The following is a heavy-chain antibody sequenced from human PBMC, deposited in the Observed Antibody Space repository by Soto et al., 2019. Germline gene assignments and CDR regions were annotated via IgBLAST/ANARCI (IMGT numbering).Heavy chain of an antibody. CDR3: VFARERHVYSGYYYVIDV. V-gene: IGHV1-69*01. J-gene: IGHJ6*02. D-gene: IGHD1-26*01. CDR1: GGTFSSYA. CDR2: IIPSFGTA. Sequence: QVQLVQSGAEVKKPGSSVQVSCKASGGTFSSYAISWVRQAPGQGLEWMGGIIPSFGTANYAHKFQGRVTTTANETTSTADMELSSVGAEDTAVYYCVFARERHVYSGYYYVIDVWGRGTTVTVSS.